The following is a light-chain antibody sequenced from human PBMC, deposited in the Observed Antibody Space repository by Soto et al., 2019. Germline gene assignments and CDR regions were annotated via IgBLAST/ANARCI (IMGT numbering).Light chain of an antibody. CDR2: WVS. CDR1: QSVLYSSNNKDY. Sequence: IVMTQSPHSLALSLGERATIKCESSQSVLYSSNNKDYLAWYQQKPGQSPKLLIYWVSTREAGVIDRLSGSAALTDFTLTIMCLQAEDVAVYYCQQYYGTPLSFGGGTKVEIK. J-gene: IGKJ4*01. V-gene: IGKV4-1*01. CDR3: QQYYGTPLS.